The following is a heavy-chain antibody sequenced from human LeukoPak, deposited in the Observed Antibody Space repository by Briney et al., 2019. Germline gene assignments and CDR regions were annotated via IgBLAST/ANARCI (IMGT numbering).Heavy chain of an antibody. CDR2: IIPNLGTT. Sequence: SVKVSYKASGGTSNSRAISWVRQAPGQGLEWMGRIIPNLGTTNRAQNFQDRVTLTADKSTNAAYMELTSLTSDDTAVYYCATTNDGGGYQWGDFFDFWGQGTLVTVSS. CDR3: ATTNDGGGYQWGDFFDF. J-gene: IGHJ4*02. D-gene: IGHD3-22*01. CDR1: GGTSNSRA. V-gene: IGHV1-69*04.